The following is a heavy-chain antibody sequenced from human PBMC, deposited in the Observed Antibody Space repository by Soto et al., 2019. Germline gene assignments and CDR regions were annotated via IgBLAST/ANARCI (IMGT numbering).Heavy chain of an antibody. CDR1: GYTFTSYG. J-gene: IGHJ5*02. CDR2: ISAYNGNT. Sequence: GASVKVSCKASGYTFTSYGISWVRQAPGQGLEWMGWISAYNGNTNYAQKLQGRVTMTTDTSTSTAYMELRSLRSDDTAVYYCARDQCLVSTSCYANWFDPWGQGTLVAVSS. V-gene: IGHV1-18*01. D-gene: IGHD2-2*01. CDR3: ARDQCLVSTSCYANWFDP.